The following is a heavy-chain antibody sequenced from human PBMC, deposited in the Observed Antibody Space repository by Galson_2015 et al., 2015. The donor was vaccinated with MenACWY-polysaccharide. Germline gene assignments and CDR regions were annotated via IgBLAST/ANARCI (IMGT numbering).Heavy chain of an antibody. CDR1: GFTFSSYA. CDR2: ISDSDGRT. V-gene: IGHV3-23*01. J-gene: IGHJ6*03. Sequence: SLRLACAASGFTFSSYAMNWVRQAPGKGLEWVSAISDSDGRTYYAHSVKGRFTISRDNSRNTLYLQMNSLSAEDTALYYCTRAGRSTLGYRYYYSMDVWGKGTTVTVSS. D-gene: IGHD3-16*02. CDR3: TRAGRSTLGYRYYYSMDV.